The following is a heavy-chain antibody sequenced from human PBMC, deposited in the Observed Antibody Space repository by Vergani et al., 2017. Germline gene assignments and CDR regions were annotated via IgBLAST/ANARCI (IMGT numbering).Heavy chain of an antibody. CDR3: ASGTEYGDYSAY. CDR1: GYSISSGYY. J-gene: IGHJ4*02. CDR2: IYYSGST. D-gene: IGHD4-17*01. V-gene: IGHV4-61*01. Sequence: QVQLQESGPGLVKPSETLSLTCAVSGYSISSGYYWSWIRQPPGKGLEWIGYIYYSGSTNYNPSLKSRVTISVDTSKNQFSLKLSSVTAADTAVYYCASGTEYGDYSAYWGQGTLVTVSS.